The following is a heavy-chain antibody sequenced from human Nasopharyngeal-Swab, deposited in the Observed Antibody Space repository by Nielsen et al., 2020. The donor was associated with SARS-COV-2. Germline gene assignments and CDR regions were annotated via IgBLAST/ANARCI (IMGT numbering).Heavy chain of an antibody. V-gene: IGHV4-30-4*01. J-gene: IGHJ4*02. CDR3: ARVFPDYYDSSGYLDY. CDR2: IYYSGST. D-gene: IGHD3-22*01. Sequence: RQAPGKGLEWIGYIYYSGSTYYNPSLKSRVTISVDTSKNQFSLKLSSVTAADTAVYYCARVFPDYYDSSGYLDYWAREPWSPSPQ.